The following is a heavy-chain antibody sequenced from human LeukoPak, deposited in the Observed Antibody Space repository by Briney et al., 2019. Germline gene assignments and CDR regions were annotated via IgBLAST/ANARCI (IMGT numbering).Heavy chain of an antibody. CDR2: ISAYNGNT. V-gene: IGHV1-18*01. CDR3: ARDYYDSSGYYEH. J-gene: IGHJ1*01. CDR1: GYTFTSDG. D-gene: IGHD3-22*01. Sequence: ASVKDSSKPSGYTFTSDGVSFVPQAPGQGREWMGWISAYNGNTNYAQNLQGRVTMNTDTSTSTAYMALRSLRSDDTGVYYCARDYYDSSGYYEHWGQGTLVTVSS.